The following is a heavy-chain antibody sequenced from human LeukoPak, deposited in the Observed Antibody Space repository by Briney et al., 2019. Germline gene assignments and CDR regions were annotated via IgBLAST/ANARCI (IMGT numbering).Heavy chain of an antibody. CDR2: FYRCGST. J-gene: IGHJ6*04. D-gene: IGHD4-23*01. Sequence: SETLSLTCTVSVDPISSYYWSWIRQPAGKGLEWIGRFYRCGSTNYNPSLKSRVTMSVDTSKKQFSLKLSSVTAADWAVYYCARDGTNCGGNSAYYYGMDVWGEGTTVTVSS. CDR3: ARDGTNCGGNSAYYYGMDV. CDR1: VDPISSYY. V-gene: IGHV4-4*07.